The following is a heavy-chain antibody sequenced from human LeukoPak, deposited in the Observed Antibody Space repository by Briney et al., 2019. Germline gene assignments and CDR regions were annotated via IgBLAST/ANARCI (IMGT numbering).Heavy chain of an antibody. Sequence: SETLSPTCPVYGGSISSTYWSWIRQPPGKGMEWMGDIYYIGSPNYNPSLKSRSTISVHTSKNQFSLNLTSVTAAETAVYYCTRGGTYYDILTGDYPFDYWGQGTLVTVSS. CDR2: IYYIGSP. V-gene: IGHV4-59*01. CDR1: GGSISSTY. J-gene: IGHJ4*02. D-gene: IGHD3-9*01. CDR3: TRGGTYYDILTGDYPFDY.